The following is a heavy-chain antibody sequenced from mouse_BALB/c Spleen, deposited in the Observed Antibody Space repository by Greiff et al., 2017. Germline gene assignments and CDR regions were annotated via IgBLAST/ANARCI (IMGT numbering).Heavy chain of an antibody. CDR1: GYTFTSYW. Sequence: QVQLQQPGAELVKPGASVKLSCKASGYTFTSYWMHWVKQRPGQGLEWIGEIDPSDSYTNYNQKFKGKATLTADKSSSTAYMQLSSLTSEDSAVYYCARMMRLWGQGTLVTVSA. V-gene: IGHV1-69*02. D-gene: IGHD2-3*01. J-gene: IGHJ3*01. CDR2: IDPSDSYT. CDR3: ARMMRL.